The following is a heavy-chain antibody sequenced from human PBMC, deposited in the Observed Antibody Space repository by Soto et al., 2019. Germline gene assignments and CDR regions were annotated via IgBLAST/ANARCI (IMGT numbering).Heavy chain of an antibody. J-gene: IGHJ3*02. CDR3: GGGSVGGVIVQGQDFDI. CDR2: INAGNGNT. D-gene: IGHD3-16*02. CDR1: GYTSTSYA. Sequence: ASVKVSCRASGYTSTSYAMPWVRQAPGQRLEWMGWINAGNGNTKYSQKFQGRVTITRDTSASTAYMELSSLRSEDTAVYYCGGGSVGGVIVQGQDFDIWGQGTMVTVSS. V-gene: IGHV1-3*01.